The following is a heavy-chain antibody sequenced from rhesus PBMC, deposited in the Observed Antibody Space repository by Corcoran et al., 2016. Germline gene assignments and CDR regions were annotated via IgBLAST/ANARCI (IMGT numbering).Heavy chain of an antibody. D-gene: IGHD1-44*01. J-gene: IGHJ4*01. Sequence: QVQLQESGPGLVKPSETLPLTCAVSGAAIGDNYRSWIRLGPGRGLEWMGRIYGRRGTTDYHPSFNSRVAISIDTSNNQLSLRLKSVTAADTAVYYCAKAGVATDFDYWGQGVLVTVSS. CDR2: IYGRRGTT. CDR3: AKAGVATDFDY. CDR1: GAAIGDNY. V-gene: IGHV4S2*01.